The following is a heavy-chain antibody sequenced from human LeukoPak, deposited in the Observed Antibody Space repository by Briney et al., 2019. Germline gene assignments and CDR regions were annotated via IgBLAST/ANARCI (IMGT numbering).Heavy chain of an antibody. J-gene: IGHJ4*02. CDR2: IRSKAYGGTT. CDR3: TRVSLVAASVFFDY. CDR1: GFTFGDYA. V-gene: IGHV3-49*04. Sequence: GGSLRLSCTASGFTFGDYAMSWVRQAPGKGLEWVSFIRSKAYGGTTEYAASVKGRFTISRDDSKSVAYLQMNSLKTEDTAVYYCTRVSLVAASVFFDYWAREPWSPSPQ. D-gene: IGHD2-15*01.